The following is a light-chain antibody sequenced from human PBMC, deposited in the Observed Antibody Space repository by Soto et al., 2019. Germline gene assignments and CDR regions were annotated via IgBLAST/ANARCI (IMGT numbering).Light chain of an antibody. J-gene: IGKJ5*01. CDR3: QQYGYYPIT. CDR2: AAS. Sequence: EILLTQSPCTLALSPGERATLSCRASQSVSRSHLAWYPHNPGQAPRVLIYAASSRATGSPDRFSGGGSGTDFTLTISRLEPEDFEVYYCQQYGYYPITFGQGTRLEIK. CDR1: QSVSRSH. V-gene: IGKV3-20*01.